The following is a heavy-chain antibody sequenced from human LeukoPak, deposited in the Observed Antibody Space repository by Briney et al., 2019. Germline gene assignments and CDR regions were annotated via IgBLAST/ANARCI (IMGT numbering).Heavy chain of an antibody. D-gene: IGHD6-19*01. V-gene: IGHV1-2*04. Sequence: GASVKVSCKASGYTFTGYYMHWVRQAPGQGLEWMGWINPNGGGTNYAQKFQGWVTMTRDTSISTAYMELSRLRSDDTAVYYCARLGIAVAGFDYWGQGTLVTVSS. CDR3: ARLGIAVAGFDY. CDR2: INPNGGGT. CDR1: GYTFTGYY. J-gene: IGHJ4*02.